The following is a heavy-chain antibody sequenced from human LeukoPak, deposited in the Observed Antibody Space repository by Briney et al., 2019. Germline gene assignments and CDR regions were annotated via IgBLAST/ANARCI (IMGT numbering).Heavy chain of an antibody. CDR2: ISSSSSYI. CDR3: ARGGSGGSPFDY. D-gene: IGHD3-10*01. CDR1: GFTFSSYS. J-gene: IGHJ4*02. V-gene: IGHV3-21*01. Sequence: GGSLRLSCAASGFTFSSYSMNWVRQAPGKGLEWVSSISSSSSYIYYADSVKGRFTISRDNAKNSLYLQMNSLRAEDTAVYYCARGGSGGSPFDYWGQGTLVTVSS.